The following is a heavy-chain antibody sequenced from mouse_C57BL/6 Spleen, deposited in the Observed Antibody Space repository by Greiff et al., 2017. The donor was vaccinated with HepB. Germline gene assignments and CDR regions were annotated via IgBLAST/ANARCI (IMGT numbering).Heavy chain of an antibody. CDR1: GYTFTEYT. CDR3: ARHEEGYYGSPRDWYFDV. Sequence: VQLQQSGAELVKPGASVKLSCKASGYTFTEYTIHWVKQRSGQGLEWIGWFYPGSGSIKYNEKFQDKATLTADKSSSTVYMELSRLTSEDSAVYFCARHEEGYYGSPRDWYFDVWGTGTTVTVSS. D-gene: IGHD1-1*01. CDR2: FYPGSGSI. V-gene: IGHV1-62-2*01. J-gene: IGHJ1*03.